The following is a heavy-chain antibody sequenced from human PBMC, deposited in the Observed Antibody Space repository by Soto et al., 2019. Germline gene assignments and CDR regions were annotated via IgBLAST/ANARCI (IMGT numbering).Heavy chain of an antibody. CDR2: IYWDDSK. Sequence: QITLKESGPTLAKPTQTLTLTCTFSEFSLTTSGVGVGWIRQPPGKALEWLAVIYWDDSKHYSPSLKSRLTITKDTAKNQVVLTITNMDPVDTATYYCTHKGYGDYPLDYWGQGTLVTVSS. V-gene: IGHV2-5*02. CDR3: THKGYGDYPLDY. D-gene: IGHD4-17*01. CDR1: EFSLTTSGVG. J-gene: IGHJ4*02.